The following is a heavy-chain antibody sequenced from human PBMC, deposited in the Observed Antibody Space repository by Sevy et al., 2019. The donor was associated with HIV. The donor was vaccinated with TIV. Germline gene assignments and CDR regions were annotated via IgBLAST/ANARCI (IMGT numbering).Heavy chain of an antibody. CDR2: ISGDTYYT. Sequence: GGSLRLSCNASGITFSTSVMNWVRQSPDRGLEWVSSISGDTYYTHYADSMRGRFIVSRDDAKNSLFLEMNSLTVEETAVYYCTRASLLGYCSTTSCYYAFDIWGPGTVVTVSS. CDR3: TRASLLGYCSTTSCYYAFDI. V-gene: IGHV3-21*01. CDR1: GITFSTSV. J-gene: IGHJ3*02. D-gene: IGHD2-2*01.